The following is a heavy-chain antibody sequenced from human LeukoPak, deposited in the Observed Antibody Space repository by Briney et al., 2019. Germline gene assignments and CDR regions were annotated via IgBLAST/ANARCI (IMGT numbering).Heavy chain of an antibody. CDR3: ARAGFGSGWDHDY. J-gene: IGHJ4*02. D-gene: IGHD6-19*01. Sequence: SETLSLTCTVSGGSISSSSYYWGWIRQPPGKGLEWIGSIYYSGSTYYNPPLKSRVTISVDTSKNQFSLKLSSVTAADTAVYYCARAGFGSGWDHDYWGQGTLVTVSS. CDR2: IYYSGST. V-gene: IGHV4-39*07. CDR1: GGSISSSSYY.